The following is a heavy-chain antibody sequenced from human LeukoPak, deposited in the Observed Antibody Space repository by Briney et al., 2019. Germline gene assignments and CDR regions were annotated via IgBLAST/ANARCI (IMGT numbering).Heavy chain of an antibody. Sequence: GGSLRLSCAASGFTFSGSAIHWVRQASGKGLEWVARIKTKAESYATAYVASVKGRFTISRDDSKNTAYLQMDSLKTEDTAMYYCTRLSGGNSDSYYYGLDVRGQGTTVTVSS. J-gene: IGHJ6*02. CDR1: GFTFSGSA. D-gene: IGHD4-23*01. V-gene: IGHV3-73*01. CDR3: TRLSGGNSDSYYYGLDV. CDR2: IKTKAESYAT.